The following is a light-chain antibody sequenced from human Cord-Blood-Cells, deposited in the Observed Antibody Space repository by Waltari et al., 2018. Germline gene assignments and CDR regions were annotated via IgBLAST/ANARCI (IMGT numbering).Light chain of an antibody. CDR3: QQSYSTPFT. Sequence: DIQMTQSPYSLSASGGDRVTITCRASQSISSYLNWYQQKPGKAPKLLIYAASSLQSGVPSRFSGSGSGTDFTLTISSLQPEDFATYYCQQSYSTPFTFGPGTKVDIK. V-gene: IGKV1-39*01. CDR1: QSISSY. CDR2: AAS. J-gene: IGKJ3*01.